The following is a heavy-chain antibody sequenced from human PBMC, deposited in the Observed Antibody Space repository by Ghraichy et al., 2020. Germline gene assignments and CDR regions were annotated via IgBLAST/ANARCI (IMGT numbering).Heavy chain of an antibody. J-gene: IGHJ5*02. V-gene: IGHV4-34*01. CDR1: GGSFSGYY. CDR2: INHSGST. D-gene: IGHD4-17*01. Sequence: SETLSLTCAVYGGSFSGYYWSWIRQPPGKGLEWIGEINHSGSTNYSPSLKSRVTISVDTSKNQFSLKLNSVTAADTAVYYCARGPDIMTTVTTFPSGAPKRKNWFDPWGQGTLVTVSS. CDR3: ARGPDIMTTVTTFPSGAPKRKNWFDP.